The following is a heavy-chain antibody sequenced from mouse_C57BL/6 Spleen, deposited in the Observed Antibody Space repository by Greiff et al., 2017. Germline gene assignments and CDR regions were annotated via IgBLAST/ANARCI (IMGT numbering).Heavy chain of an antibody. CDR2: INPNNGGT. J-gene: IGHJ3*01. Sequence: EVQLQQSGPELVKPGASVKISCKASGYTFTDYYMNWVKQSHGKSLEWIGDINPNNGGTSYNQKFKGKATLTVDKSSSTAYMELRSLTSEDSAVYYCARVGGYDYGFAYWGQGTLVTVSA. V-gene: IGHV1-26*01. D-gene: IGHD2-4*01. CDR3: ARVGGYDYGFAY. CDR1: GYTFTDYY.